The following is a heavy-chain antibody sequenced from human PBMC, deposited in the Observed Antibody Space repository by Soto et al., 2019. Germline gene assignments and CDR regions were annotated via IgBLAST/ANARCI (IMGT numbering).Heavy chain of an antibody. Sequence: ASVKVSCRASGYTFTSYAMHWVRQAPGQRLEWMGWINAGNGNTKYSQKFQGRVTITRDTSASTAYMELSSLRSEDTAVYYCARSGSFRGYSYGYFAYWGQGTLVTVSS. V-gene: IGHV1-3*01. CDR2: INAGNGNT. D-gene: IGHD5-18*01. CDR1: GYTFTSYA. J-gene: IGHJ4*02. CDR3: ARSGSFRGYSYGYFAY.